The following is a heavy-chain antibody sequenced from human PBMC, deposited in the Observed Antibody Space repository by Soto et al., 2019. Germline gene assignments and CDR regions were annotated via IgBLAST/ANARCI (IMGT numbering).Heavy chain of an antibody. CDR3: ASANSDGWWTYGPVDR. CDR1: GGSISSGGYS. CDR2: IYHSGST. D-gene: IGHD5-18*01. V-gene: IGHV4-30-2*01. J-gene: IGHJ5*02. Sequence: SETLSLTCAVSGGSISSGGYSWSWIRQPPGKGLEWIGYIYHSGSTYYNPSLKSRVTISVDRSKNQFSLKLSSVTAADTAVYYCASANSDGWWTYGPVDRWGQGTLVTVSS.